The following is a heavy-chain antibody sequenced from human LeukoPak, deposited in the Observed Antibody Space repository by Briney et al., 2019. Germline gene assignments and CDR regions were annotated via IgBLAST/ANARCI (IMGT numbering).Heavy chain of an antibody. CDR3: ARDKIVGATKFDY. V-gene: IGHV3-7*03. D-gene: IGHD1-26*01. CDR1: GFTFGKYW. CDR2: IKQDGGEK. Sequence: GGSLRLSCVASGFTFGKYWMSWVRQAPGKGLEWVANIKQDGGEKYYVDSVKGRFIISRDNAKNSLYLQMNSLRAEDTAVYYCARDKIVGATKFDYWGQGTLVTVSS. J-gene: IGHJ4*02.